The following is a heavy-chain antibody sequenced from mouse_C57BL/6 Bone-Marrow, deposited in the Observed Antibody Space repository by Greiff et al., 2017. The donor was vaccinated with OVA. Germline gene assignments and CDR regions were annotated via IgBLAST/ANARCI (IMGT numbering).Heavy chain of an antibody. V-gene: IGHV3-6*01. Sequence: EVQLLESGPGLVKPSPSLSLTCSVTGYSFTSGYFWNWIRQFPGNKLEWMGYISYDGSNNYNPTLKNRISITHDTSKNQFFLKLNSATTEDTATYYCARDQYYFDYWGQGTTLTVSS. CDR3: ARDQYYFDY. CDR1: GYSFTSGYF. CDR2: ISYDGSN. J-gene: IGHJ2*01.